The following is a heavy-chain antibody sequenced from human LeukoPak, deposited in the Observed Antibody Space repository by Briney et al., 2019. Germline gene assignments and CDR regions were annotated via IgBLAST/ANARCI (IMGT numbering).Heavy chain of an antibody. V-gene: IGHV1-69*05. CDR2: IIPIFGTA. J-gene: IGHJ4*02. D-gene: IGHD3-22*01. Sequence: ASVKVSCKASGGTFSSYAISWVRQAPGQGLEWMGGIIPIFGTANYAQKFQGRVTITTDESMSTAYMELSSLRSEDTAVYYCARDGDSSGSFDYWGQGTLVTVSS. CDR1: GGTFSSYA. CDR3: ARDGDSSGSFDY.